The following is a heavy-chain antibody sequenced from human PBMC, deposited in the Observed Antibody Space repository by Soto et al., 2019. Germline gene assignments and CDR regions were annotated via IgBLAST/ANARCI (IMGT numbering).Heavy chain of an antibody. D-gene: IGHD2-2*01. V-gene: IGHV1-18*04. CDR1: GYTFSRCG. CDR2: TSANNDHT. CDR3: AKDETQNYPRSGCYHFDY. J-gene: IGHJ4*02. Sequence: ASVKVSCKASGYTFSRCGISGVRQAPGRGLEWMAWTSANNDHTNYAEKLQGRVTLTTDMSTRTAYMELRSLRSDDTAGYYCAKDETQNYPRSGCYHFDYWGQGTPVTVSS.